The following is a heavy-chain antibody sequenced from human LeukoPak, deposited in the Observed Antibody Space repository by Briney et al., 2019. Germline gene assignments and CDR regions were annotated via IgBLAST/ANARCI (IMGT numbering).Heavy chain of an antibody. CDR1: GFTFSRYS. Sequence: GGSLRLSCAASGFTFSRYSMNWVRQAPGKGLEWVSSISSSSRYIYYADSVKGRFTISRDNAKNSLYLQMNSLRAEDTAVYYCARVERDCSGGSCYYYYHAMDVWGQGTTVTVSS. CDR2: ISSSSRYI. D-gene: IGHD2-15*01. J-gene: IGHJ6*02. V-gene: IGHV3-21*01. CDR3: ARVERDCSGGSCYYYYHAMDV.